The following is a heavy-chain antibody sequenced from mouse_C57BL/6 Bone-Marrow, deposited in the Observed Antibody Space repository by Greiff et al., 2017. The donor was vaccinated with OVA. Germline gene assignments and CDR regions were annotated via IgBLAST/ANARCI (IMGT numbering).Heavy chain of an antibody. CDR1: GYTFTSYW. J-gene: IGHJ4*01. CDR2: IDPSDSYT. CDR3: ARGAYSNYFYAMDY. V-gene: IGHV1-69*01. Sequence: VQLQQPGAELVMPGASVKLSCKASGYTFTSYWMHSVKQRPGQGLEWIGEIDPSDSYTNYNQKFKGKSTLTVDKSSSTAYMQLSSLTSEDSAVYYCARGAYSNYFYAMDYWGQGTSVTVSS. D-gene: IGHD2-5*01.